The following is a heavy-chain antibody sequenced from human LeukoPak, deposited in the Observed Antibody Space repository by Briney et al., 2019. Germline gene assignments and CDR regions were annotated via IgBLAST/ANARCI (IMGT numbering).Heavy chain of an antibody. Sequence: SETLSLTCAVSGGSISSGGYSWSWIRQPPGKGLEWIGYIYHSGSTYYNPSLKSRVTISVGRSKNQFSLKLSSVTAADTAVYYCARVLGPDAFDIWGQGTMVTVSS. CDR3: ARVLGPDAFDI. CDR2: IYHSGST. CDR1: GGSISSGGYS. J-gene: IGHJ3*02. V-gene: IGHV4-30-2*01.